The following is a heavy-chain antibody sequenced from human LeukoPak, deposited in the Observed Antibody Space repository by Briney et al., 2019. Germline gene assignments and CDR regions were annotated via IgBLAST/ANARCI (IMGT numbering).Heavy chain of an antibody. D-gene: IGHD3-16*01. V-gene: IGHV3-30*02. CDR1: GFTYSDYG. J-gene: IGHJ5*01. CDR2: ILNDGTWE. Sequence: GGSLRLSCAASGFTYSDYGMHWVGQAPGRGLDGVAFILNDGTWEYYPDSVKGRLTISRDNSRNTLYLQMNSVRLEDTAIYYCVKGGSISHNWFDSWGQGTLVTVSS. CDR3: VKGGSISHNWFDS.